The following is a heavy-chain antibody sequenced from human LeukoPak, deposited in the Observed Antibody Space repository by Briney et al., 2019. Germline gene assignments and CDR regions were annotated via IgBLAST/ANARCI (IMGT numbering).Heavy chain of an antibody. CDR2: ISYDGSNK. Sequence: GRSLRLSCAASGFTFSSYAMHWVRQAPGKGLEWVAVISYDGSNKYYADSVKGRFTISRDNSKNTLYLQMNSLRAEDTAVYYCATTTLGRSYPFDYWGQGTLVTVSS. CDR3: ATTTLGRSYPFDY. J-gene: IGHJ4*02. CDR1: GFTFSSYA. D-gene: IGHD1-26*01. V-gene: IGHV3-30-3*01.